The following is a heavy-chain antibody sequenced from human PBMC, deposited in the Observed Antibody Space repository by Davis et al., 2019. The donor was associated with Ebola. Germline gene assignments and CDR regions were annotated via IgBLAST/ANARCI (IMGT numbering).Heavy chain of an antibody. CDR1: GGSFSGYY. J-gene: IGHJ4*02. D-gene: IGHD3-22*01. CDR3: ARGIAGRDY. CDR2: INHSGST. V-gene: IGHV4-34*01. Sequence: MPSETLSLTCAVYGGSFSGYYWSWIRQPPGKGLEWIGEINHSGSTNYNPSLKSRVTISVDTSKNQFSLKLSSVTAADTAVYYCARGIAGRDYWGQGTLVTVSS.